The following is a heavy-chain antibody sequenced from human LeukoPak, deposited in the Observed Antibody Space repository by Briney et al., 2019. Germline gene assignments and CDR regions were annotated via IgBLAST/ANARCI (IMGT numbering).Heavy chain of an antibody. D-gene: IGHD3-10*01. Sequence: ASVKVSCKASGYTFTSYTMNCLRQAPGQGLEGMGWINTNTGNPTYAQGFTGRFVFSLDTSVSTPYLQISSLKAEDTAVYYCARDSSGSYYYWGQGTLVTVSS. CDR1: GYTFTSYT. CDR2: INTNTGNP. V-gene: IGHV7-4-1*02. CDR3: ARDSSGSYYY. J-gene: IGHJ4*02.